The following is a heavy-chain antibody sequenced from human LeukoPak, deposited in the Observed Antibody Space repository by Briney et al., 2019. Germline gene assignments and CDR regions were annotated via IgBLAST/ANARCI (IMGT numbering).Heavy chain of an antibody. Sequence: GGSLRLSCAASGFTFSSYAMTWVRQAPGKGLEWVSSISGSGGSTYYADSVKGRFTISRDNSKNTLYLQMNSLRAEDTAVYYCAKGGKGSSIAARSFDYWGQGTLVTVSS. CDR1: GFTFSSYA. CDR2: ISGSGGST. V-gene: IGHV3-23*01. CDR3: AKGGKGSSIAARSFDY. D-gene: IGHD6-6*01. J-gene: IGHJ4*02.